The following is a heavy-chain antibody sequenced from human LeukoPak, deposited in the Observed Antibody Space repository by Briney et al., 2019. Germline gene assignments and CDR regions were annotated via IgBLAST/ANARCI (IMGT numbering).Heavy chain of an antibody. CDR2: IYYSGST. D-gene: IGHD6-19*01. V-gene: IGHV4-39*07. CDR1: GGSISSSSYY. Sequence: PSETLSLTCTVSGGSISSSSYYWGWIRQPPGKGLEWIGSIYYSGSTYYNPSLKSRVTISVDTSKNQFSLKLSSVTAADTAVYYCARDFDRAVALTRGVRYFDYWGQGTLVTVSS. CDR3: ARDFDRAVALTRGVRYFDY. J-gene: IGHJ4*02.